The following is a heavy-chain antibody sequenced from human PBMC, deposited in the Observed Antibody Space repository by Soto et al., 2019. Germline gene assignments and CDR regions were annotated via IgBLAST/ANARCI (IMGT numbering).Heavy chain of an antibody. D-gene: IGHD1-1*01. CDR1: GFTFRSYS. Sequence: GGSLRLSCAASGFTFRSYSMNWVRQAPGKGLEWVSYISSGGSTIYFADSVKGRFTISRDNAKNSLYLQMNSLRAEDTAVYYCAREELDSFWFFDLWGRGTPVTVSS. J-gene: IGHJ2*01. CDR2: ISSGGSTI. CDR3: AREELDSFWFFDL. V-gene: IGHV3-48*04.